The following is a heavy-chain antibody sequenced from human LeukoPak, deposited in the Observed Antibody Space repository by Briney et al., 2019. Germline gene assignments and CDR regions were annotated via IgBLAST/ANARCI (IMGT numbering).Heavy chain of an antibody. Sequence: GGSLRLSCAASGLIFSRYWMHWVRQAPGKGLGWVSRMKTDGTYTSYAHSVKGRFTISRDNAKSTLYLQMNALRGDDTDVYYCASEEGGLDVWGQGNTVTVTS. V-gene: IGHV3-74*01. J-gene: IGHJ6*02. CDR2: MKTDGTYT. CDR1: GLIFSRYW. CDR3: ASEEGGLDV.